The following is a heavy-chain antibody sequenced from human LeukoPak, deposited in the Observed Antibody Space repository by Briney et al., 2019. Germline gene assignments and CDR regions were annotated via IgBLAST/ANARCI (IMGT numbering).Heavy chain of an antibody. CDR2: ISSSSSYI. J-gene: IGHJ4*02. Sequence: PGGSLRLSCAASGFTFSSYSMNWVRQAPGKGLEWVSSISSSSSYIYYADSVKGRFTISRDNSKNTLYLQMNSLRAEDTAVYYCARYGYSYGLNYFDYWGQGTLVTVSS. V-gene: IGHV3-21*04. D-gene: IGHD5-18*01. CDR1: GFTFSSYS. CDR3: ARYGYSYGLNYFDY.